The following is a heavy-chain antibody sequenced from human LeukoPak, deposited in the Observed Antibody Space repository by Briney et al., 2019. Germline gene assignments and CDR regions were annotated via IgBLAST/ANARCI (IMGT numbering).Heavy chain of an antibody. CDR2: ISSSSSII. J-gene: IGHJ4*02. CDR1: GFTFSSYS. Sequence: PGGSLRLSCAASGFTFSSYSMNWVRQAPGKGLEWVSYISSSSSIIYYADSVKGRFTISRDNAKNSLYLQMNSLGAEDTAVYYCARLHYCSSTSCSPTRFDYWGQGTLVTASS. CDR3: ARLHYCSSTSCSPTRFDY. V-gene: IGHV3-48*01. D-gene: IGHD2-2*01.